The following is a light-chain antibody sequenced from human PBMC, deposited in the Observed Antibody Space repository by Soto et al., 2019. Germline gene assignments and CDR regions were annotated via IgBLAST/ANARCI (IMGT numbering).Light chain of an antibody. Sequence: HPVLTQPPSASASLGASVTLTCTLSSGYSNYKVDWYQQRPGKGPRFVMRVGTGGIVGSKGDGIPDRFSVLGSGLNRYLTIKNIQEEDESDYHCGADHGSGSNFVYPFGGGTKVTV. CDR3: GADHGSGSNFVYP. J-gene: IGLJ2*01. CDR1: SGYSNYK. V-gene: IGLV9-49*01. CDR2: VGTGGIVG.